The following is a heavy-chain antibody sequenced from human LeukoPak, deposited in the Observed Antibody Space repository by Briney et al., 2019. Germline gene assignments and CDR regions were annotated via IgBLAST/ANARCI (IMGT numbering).Heavy chain of an antibody. CDR1: GYTFTSYG. Sequence: ASVKVSCKASGYTFTSYGISWVRQAPGQGLEWMGWISAYNGNTNYAQKLQGRVTMTTDTSTSTAYMELRSLRPDDTAVYYCARPAYYYDSSGYEYYFDYWGQGTLVTVSS. D-gene: IGHD3-22*01. J-gene: IGHJ4*02. CDR2: ISAYNGNT. CDR3: ARPAYYYDSSGYEYYFDY. V-gene: IGHV1-18*01.